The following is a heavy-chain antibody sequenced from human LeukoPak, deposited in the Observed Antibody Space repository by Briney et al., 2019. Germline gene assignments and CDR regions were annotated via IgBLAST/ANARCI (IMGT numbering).Heavy chain of an antibody. J-gene: IGHJ4*02. V-gene: IGHV3-7*01. CDR1: GFTFSSYW. D-gene: IGHD2-8*01. CDR2: INQDGSEK. CDR3: AREDYCTNGVCLDY. Sequence: GGSLRLSCAASGFTFSSYWMNWVRQAPGKGLEWVANINQDGSEKYYVDSVKGRFTISRDNGKNSLYLQLNSLRAEDTAVYYCAREDYCTNGVCLDYWGQGTLVTVSS.